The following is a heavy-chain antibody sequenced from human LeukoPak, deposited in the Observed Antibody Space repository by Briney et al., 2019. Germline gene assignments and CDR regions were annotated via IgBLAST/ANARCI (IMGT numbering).Heavy chain of an antibody. Sequence: GGSLRLSCAASGFTFSNFAMTWVRQAPGKGLEWVSTFSGRTTNTYYADSVKDRFTISRHNSENTLYLQMNSLRAEDTAVYYCAKGMLVATTNFDYWGQGALVTVSS. V-gene: IGHV3-23*01. D-gene: IGHD5-12*01. CDR2: FSGRTTNT. CDR3: AKGMLVATTNFDY. CDR1: GFTFSNFA. J-gene: IGHJ4*02.